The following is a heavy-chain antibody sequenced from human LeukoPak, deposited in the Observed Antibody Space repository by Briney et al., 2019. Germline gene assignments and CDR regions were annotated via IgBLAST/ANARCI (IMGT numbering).Heavy chain of an antibody. V-gene: IGHV3-23*01. D-gene: IGHD3-22*01. CDR1: GFTFSSYA. J-gene: IGHJ4*02. Sequence: GSLRLSCATSGFTFSSYAMSWVRQAPGRGLEWVSAISGGGGSTYYADSVKGRFTISRDNSKNTLYLQMNSLRAEDTALYYCAKAERTTYYYDSSGSPSNYWGQGTLVTVSS. CDR3: AKAERTTYYYDSSGSPSNY. CDR2: ISGGGGST.